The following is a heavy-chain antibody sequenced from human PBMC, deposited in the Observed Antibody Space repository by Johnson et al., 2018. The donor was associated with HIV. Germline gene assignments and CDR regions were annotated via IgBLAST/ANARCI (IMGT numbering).Heavy chain of an antibody. CDR1: GFTFSDYY. V-gene: IGHV3-23*04. D-gene: IGHD3-16*01. Sequence: VLLVESGGGLVKPGGSLRLSCAASGFTFSDYYMNWIRQAPGKGLEWVSAISGSGGSTYYADSVKGRFTISRDNSKNTLYLKMNSLRAEDTAVYYCAREGGAFDIWGQGTMVTVSS. J-gene: IGHJ3*02. CDR2: ISGSGGST. CDR3: AREGGAFDI.